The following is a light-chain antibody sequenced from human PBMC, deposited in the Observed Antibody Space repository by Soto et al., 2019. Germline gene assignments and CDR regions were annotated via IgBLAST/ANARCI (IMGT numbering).Light chain of an antibody. V-gene: IGKV3-20*01. CDR3: QQFGSSLWT. CDR1: QSVSSSY. CDR2: GAS. Sequence: EIVLTQSPGTLSLSPGQRATLSCRASQSVSSSYLAWYQQKPGQAPRLLIYGASSRATGIPDRFSGSGSGADFTLTISRLEPEDGALYYCQQFGSSLWTFGQGTKVEIK. J-gene: IGKJ1*01.